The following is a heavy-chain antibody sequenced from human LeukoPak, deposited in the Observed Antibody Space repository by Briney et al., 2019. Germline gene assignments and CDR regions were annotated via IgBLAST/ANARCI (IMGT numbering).Heavy chain of an antibody. Sequence: TGGSLRLSCAASGFTFSSYAMHWVRQAPGTGLEWVAVISRDGDNKHYADSAKGRFTISRDNSKNTLYLQMNSLRAEDTAVYYCAKDRYCTSTSCSQIGDWGQGTLVTVSS. CDR2: ISRDGDNK. CDR1: GFTFSSYA. D-gene: IGHD2-2*01. J-gene: IGHJ4*02. CDR3: AKDRYCTSTSCSQIGD. V-gene: IGHV3-30-3*01.